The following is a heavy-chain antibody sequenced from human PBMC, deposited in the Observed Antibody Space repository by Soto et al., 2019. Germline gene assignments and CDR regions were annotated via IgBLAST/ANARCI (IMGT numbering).Heavy chain of an antibody. J-gene: IGHJ6*02. CDR1: GFTFSSFG. V-gene: IGHV3-33*01. Sequence: QVQVVESGGGVVQPGRSLRLSCAASGFTFSSFGMHWVRQAPGKGLELVSLIWYDGSKKSYGDSVKGRFTISRDNSRKTVYLQMNSLRADDPAVYYCARDASYYSLWSGYYPSRNGMDVWGQGTTVTVSS. D-gene: IGHD3-3*01. CDR3: ARDASYYSLWSGYYPSRNGMDV. CDR2: IWYDGSKK.